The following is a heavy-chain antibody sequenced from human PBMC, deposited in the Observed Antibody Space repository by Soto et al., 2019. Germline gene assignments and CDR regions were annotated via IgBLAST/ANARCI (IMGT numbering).Heavy chain of an antibody. J-gene: IGHJ5*02. D-gene: IGHD3-10*01. CDR1: GGSISSSSYY. Sequence: SETLSLTCTVSGGSISSSSYYWGWIRQPPGKGLEWIGSIYYSGSTYYNPSLKSRVTISVDTSKNQFSLKLSSVTAADTAVYYCARDRDYNGSGSSNWLDPWGQGTLVTVSS. CDR2: IYYSGST. V-gene: IGHV4-39*02. CDR3: ARDRDYNGSGSSNWLDP.